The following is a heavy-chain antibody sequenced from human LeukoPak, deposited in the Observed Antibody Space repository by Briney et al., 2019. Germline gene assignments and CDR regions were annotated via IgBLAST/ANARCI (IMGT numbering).Heavy chain of an antibody. D-gene: IGHD1-14*01. CDR1: GGSFSSYY. J-gene: IGHJ6*03. CDR2: IHYSGST. Sequence: PSETLSLTCAVYGGSFSSYYCSCIRQPPGKGLEWIGEIHYSGSTNYNPSLKSRVTISVDTSKNQFSLKLSSVTAADTAVYYCARAPGHTFYYYYYYMDVWGKGTTVTVSS. CDR3: ARAPGHTFYYYYYYMDV. V-gene: IGHV4-34*01.